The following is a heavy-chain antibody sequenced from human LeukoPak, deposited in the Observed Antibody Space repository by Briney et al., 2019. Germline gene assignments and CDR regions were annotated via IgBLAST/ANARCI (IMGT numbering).Heavy chain of an antibody. V-gene: IGHV1-69*04. D-gene: IGHD1-7*01. CDR2: IIPILGIA. Sequence: SVKVSCKASGGTFSSYAISWVRQAPGQGLEWMGRIIPILGIANYAQKFQGRVTITADKSASTAYMELSSLRSEDTAVYYCARERTYELPDYWGQGTLVTVSS. CDR3: ARERTYELPDY. CDR1: GGTFSSYA. J-gene: IGHJ4*02.